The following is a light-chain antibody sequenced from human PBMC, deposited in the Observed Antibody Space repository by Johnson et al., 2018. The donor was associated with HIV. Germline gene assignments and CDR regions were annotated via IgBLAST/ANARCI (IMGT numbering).Light chain of an antibody. CDR3: GTWDSSLSAGV. J-gene: IGLJ1*01. V-gene: IGLV1-51*01. CDR2: DNN. Sequence: QSVLKQPPSVSAAPGQKVTISCSGSSSNIGNNYVSWYQQLPGTAPKLLIYDNNKRPSGIPDRFSGSTSGTSATLRITGLQTGDEADYYCGTWDSSLSAGVFGTGTKVTVL. CDR1: SSNIGNNY.